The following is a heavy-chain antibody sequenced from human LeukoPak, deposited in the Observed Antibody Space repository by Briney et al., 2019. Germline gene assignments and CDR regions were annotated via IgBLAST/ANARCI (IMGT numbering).Heavy chain of an antibody. Sequence: PGGSLRLSCAAPGFTFSSYAMSWVRQAPGKGLDWVSAISGSGGSTYYADSVKGRFIISRDNSKNTLYLQMNSLRAEDTAVYYCAKDVVPAAIWWFDPWGQGTLVTVSS. V-gene: IGHV3-23*01. CDR2: ISGSGGST. CDR3: AKDVVPAAIWWFDP. D-gene: IGHD2-2*01. CDR1: GFTFSSYA. J-gene: IGHJ5*02.